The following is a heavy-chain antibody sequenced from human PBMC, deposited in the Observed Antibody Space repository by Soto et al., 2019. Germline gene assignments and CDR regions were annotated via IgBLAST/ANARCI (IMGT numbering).Heavy chain of an antibody. CDR3: ATVNLAVTTIDH. V-gene: IGHV3-30-3*01. CDR1: GFTFSTYV. D-gene: IGHD4-4*01. Sequence: LRLSCAGSGFTFSTYVMHWVRQAPGKGLEWVAVVSYDGSIQYYADSVKGRFTISRDNSKNTLYLQMNSLRAEDTAVYHCATVNLAVTTIDHWGQGTLVTVSS. J-gene: IGHJ4*02. CDR2: VSYDGSIQ.